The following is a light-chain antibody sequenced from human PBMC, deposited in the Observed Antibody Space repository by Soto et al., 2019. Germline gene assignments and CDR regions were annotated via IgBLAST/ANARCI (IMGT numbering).Light chain of an antibody. CDR3: QKRSNWPSIT. V-gene: IGKV3-11*01. CDR2: HAS. J-gene: IGKJ5*01. CDR1: QSVSRY. Sequence: EIVMTQSPATLSVSPGGRATLSCRASQSVSRYLAWYQQKPGQAPRLLIYHASNRATGIPDRFSGSGSGTDFTLTISRLEPEDFAVYYCQKRSNWPSITFGQGTRLEI.